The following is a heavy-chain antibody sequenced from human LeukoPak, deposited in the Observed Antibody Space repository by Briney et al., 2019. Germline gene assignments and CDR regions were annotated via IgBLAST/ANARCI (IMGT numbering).Heavy chain of an antibody. Sequence: SETLSLTCTVSGGSISSYYWSWIRQPPGKGLEWIGEINHSGSTNYNPSLKSRVTISVGTSKNQFSLKLSSVTAADTAVYYCARGAVAVPAASAYYYYYMDVWGKGTTVTVSS. V-gene: IGHV4-34*01. CDR2: INHSGST. J-gene: IGHJ6*03. CDR3: ARGAVAVPAASAYYYYYMDV. D-gene: IGHD2-2*01. CDR1: GGSISSYY.